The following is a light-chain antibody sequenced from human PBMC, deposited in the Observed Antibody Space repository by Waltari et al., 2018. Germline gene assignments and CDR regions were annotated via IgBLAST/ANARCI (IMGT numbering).Light chain of an antibody. J-gene: IGLJ1*01. V-gene: IGLV3-19*01. CDR3: NSRETKDKYIFV. CDR1: SLRTSY. Sequence: SSELTQDPAVSVALGQTVTITCQGDSLRTSYATWYPHKPGQAPVLAIDDENRRPSGIPDRVSGSRSGNTASLTINGAQAEDEADYYCNSRETKDKYIFVFVTGTKVTIL. CDR2: DEN.